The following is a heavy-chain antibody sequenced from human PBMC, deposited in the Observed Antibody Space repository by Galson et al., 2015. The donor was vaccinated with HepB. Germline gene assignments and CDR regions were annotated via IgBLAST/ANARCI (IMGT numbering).Heavy chain of an antibody. CDR3: ARDFRIAAAGNWFDP. V-gene: IGHV3-7*03. D-gene: IGHD6-13*01. J-gene: IGHJ5*02. CDR2: IKQDGSEK. Sequence: SLRLSCAASGFTFSSYWMSWVRQAPGKGLEWVANIKQDGSEKYYVDSVKGRYTISRDNAKNSLYLQMNSLRAEDTAVYYCARDFRIAAAGNWFDPWGQGTLVTVSS. CDR1: GFTFSSYW.